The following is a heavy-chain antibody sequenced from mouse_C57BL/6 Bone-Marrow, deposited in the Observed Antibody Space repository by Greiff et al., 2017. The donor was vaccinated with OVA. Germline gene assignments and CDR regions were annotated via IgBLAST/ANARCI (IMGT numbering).Heavy chain of an antibody. CDR3: ASGDGYFFEY. Sequence: QVQLQQSGAEVVRPGASVKLSCKASGYTFTDHYINWVKQRPGQGLEWIARIYPGSGNTYYNEKFKGKATLTAEKSSNTAYMQLSSLTSEDSAVYFCASGDGYFFEYWGQGTTLTVSS. CDR1: GYTFTDHY. CDR2: IYPGSGNT. V-gene: IGHV1-76*01. D-gene: IGHD2-3*01. J-gene: IGHJ2*01.